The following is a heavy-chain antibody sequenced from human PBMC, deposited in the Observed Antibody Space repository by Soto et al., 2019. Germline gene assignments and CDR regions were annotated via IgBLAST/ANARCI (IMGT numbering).Heavy chain of an antibody. CDR1: GFTFSSYS. CDR3: ARDLSRVVVAASDY. V-gene: IGHV3-48*01. CDR2: ISSSSSTI. Sequence: EVQLVESGGGLVQPGGSLRLSCAASGFTFSSYSMNWVRQAPGKGLEWVSYISSSSSTIYYADSVKGRFTISRDNAKNSLYLQINSLRAEDTAVYYCARDLSRVVVAASDYWGQGTLVTVSS. J-gene: IGHJ4*02. D-gene: IGHD2-15*01.